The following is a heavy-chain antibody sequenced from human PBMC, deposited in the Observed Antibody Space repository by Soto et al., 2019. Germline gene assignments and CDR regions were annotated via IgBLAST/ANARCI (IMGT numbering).Heavy chain of an antibody. J-gene: IGHJ1*01. Sequence: PGGSLRLSCAASGFTFSTYAMHWVRQAPGKGLEWVAVISYDGSNKYYADSVKGRFTISRDNSKNTLYLQMNSLRAEDTAVYYCARDPSGYCSGGSCPRTEYFQHWGQGTLVTVSS. CDR3: ARDPSGYCSGGSCPRTEYFQH. D-gene: IGHD2-15*01. CDR2: ISYDGSNK. V-gene: IGHV3-30-3*01. CDR1: GFTFSTYA.